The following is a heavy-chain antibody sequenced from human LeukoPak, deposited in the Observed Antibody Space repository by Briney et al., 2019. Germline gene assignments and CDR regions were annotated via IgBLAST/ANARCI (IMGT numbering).Heavy chain of an antibody. V-gene: IGHV3-30*03. CDR3: AREYSSGWDY. CDR2: ILNDGSNE. CDR1: GFTFSSYG. J-gene: IGHJ4*02. D-gene: IGHD6-19*01. Sequence: GGSLRLSCAASGFTFSSYGMHWVRQTPGKGLEWVAVILNDGSNENYADSVKGRFTISRDNSKNTLYLQMNSLRAEDTAVYYCAREYSSGWDYWGQGTLVTVSS.